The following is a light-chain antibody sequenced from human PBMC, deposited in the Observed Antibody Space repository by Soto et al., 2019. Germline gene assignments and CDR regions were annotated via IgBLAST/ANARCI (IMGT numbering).Light chain of an antibody. CDR2: KAS. Sequence: IQMTQSASTLSGWVGDRVTITCLASQTISSWLAWYQQKPGKAPKLLIYKASTLKSGVPSRFSGSGSGTEFTLTISSLQPDDFATYYCQQANSYPWTFGQGTKVDIK. CDR3: QQANSYPWT. J-gene: IGKJ1*01. V-gene: IGKV1-5*03. CDR1: QTISSW.